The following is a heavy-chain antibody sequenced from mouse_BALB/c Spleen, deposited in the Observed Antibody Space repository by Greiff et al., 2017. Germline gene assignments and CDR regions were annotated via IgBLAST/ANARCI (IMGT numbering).Heavy chain of an antibody. V-gene: IGHV1S56*01. CDR1: GYTFTSYY. Sequence: QVQLKESGPELVKPGASVKMSCKASGYTFTSYYIHWVKQRPGQGLEWIGWIYPGDGSTKYNEKFKGKTTLTADKSSSTAYMLLSSLTSEDSAIYFCARRLSAMDYWGQGTSVTVSA. D-gene: IGHD3-2*02. J-gene: IGHJ4*01. CDR2: IYPGDGST. CDR3: ARRLSAMDY.